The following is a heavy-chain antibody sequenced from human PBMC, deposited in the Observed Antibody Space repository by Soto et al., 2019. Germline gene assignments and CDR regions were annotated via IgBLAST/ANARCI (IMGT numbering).Heavy chain of an antibody. V-gene: IGHV3-33*01. Sequence: GGSLRLSCAGSGFIFNSYSMNWVRQAPGKGLEWVAVIWFDGSSKYYADSVKGRFTISRDNSKNTVDLQMHSLRAEDTSAYYCVGGVDYYEYWGQGILVTVSS. CDR1: GFIFNSYS. CDR3: VGGVDYYEY. J-gene: IGHJ4*02. D-gene: IGHD3-16*01. CDR2: IWFDGSSK.